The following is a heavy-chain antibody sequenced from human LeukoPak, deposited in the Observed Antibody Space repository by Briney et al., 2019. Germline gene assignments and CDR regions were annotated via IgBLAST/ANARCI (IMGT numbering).Heavy chain of an antibody. Sequence: GGSLRLSCAASGFTFSSYSMNWVRQAPGKGLEWVSYISSSGSTIYYADSVKGRFTISRDNAKNSLYLQMNSLRAEDTAVYYCARVVGAGYFDLWGRGTLVTVSS. CDR1: GFTFSSYS. CDR2: ISSSGSTI. D-gene: IGHD1-26*01. V-gene: IGHV3-48*01. CDR3: ARVVGAGYFDL. J-gene: IGHJ2*01.